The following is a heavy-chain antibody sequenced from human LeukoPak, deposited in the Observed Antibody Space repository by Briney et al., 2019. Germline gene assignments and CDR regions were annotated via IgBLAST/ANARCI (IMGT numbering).Heavy chain of an antibody. V-gene: IGHV3-15*01. J-gene: IGHJ4*02. CDR3: TTRGGSFSIFDY. Sequence: GGSLRLSCAASGFTFSDAWMSWVRQAPGKGLEWVGRIKSKTDGGTTDYAAPVKGRFTISRDDSKNALYLQMNSLKTEDTAVYYCTTRGGSFSIFDYWGQGTLVTVSS. D-gene: IGHD1-26*01. CDR1: GFTFSDAW. CDR2: IKSKTDGGTT.